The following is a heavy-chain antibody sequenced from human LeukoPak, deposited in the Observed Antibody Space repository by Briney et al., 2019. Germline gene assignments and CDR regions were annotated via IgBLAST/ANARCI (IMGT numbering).Heavy chain of an antibody. J-gene: IGHJ1*01. CDR2: IDLSGFSK. V-gene: IGHV3-48*01. CDR1: EFIFSTYS. Sequence: GGSLRLSCAASEFIFSTYSMNWVRQAPGKGLEWVSYIDLSGFSKSYADSVKGRFTISRDKAKKSVYLQMSSLRAEDTAVYHCVSSGNYRFHHWGQGTLVTVSS. D-gene: IGHD1-26*01. CDR3: VSSGNYRFHH.